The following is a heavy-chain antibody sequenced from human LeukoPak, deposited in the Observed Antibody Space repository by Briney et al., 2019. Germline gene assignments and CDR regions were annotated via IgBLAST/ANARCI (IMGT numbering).Heavy chain of an antibody. V-gene: IGHV4-30-4*08. CDR2: IYYSGSN. J-gene: IGHJ3*02. CDR1: GGSISSGDYY. CDR3: ARRRDAFDI. Sequence: SETLSLTCTVSGGSISSGDYYWSWIRQPPGKGLEWIGYIYYSGSNYYNPSLKRRVTMSVDTSKNQFSLNLRSVTAADTAVYYCARRRDAFDIWGQGTMVTVSS.